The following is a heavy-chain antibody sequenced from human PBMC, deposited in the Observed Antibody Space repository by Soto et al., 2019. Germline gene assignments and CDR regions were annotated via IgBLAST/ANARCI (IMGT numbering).Heavy chain of an antibody. CDR1: GGSISGYY. D-gene: IGHD2-21*02. Sequence: QVQLQESGPGLEEASETLSLTCTVSGGSISGYYWSWIRQPPGKGLEWIGFIYDSGTPNYNPSLKSLGAISIDTSKNQSSLKLTSVTAADTALYYCARVSHIVVVPAIRGAFDIWGQGTMITVST. V-gene: IGHV4-59*01. J-gene: IGHJ3*02. CDR2: IYDSGTP. CDR3: ARVSHIVVVPAIRGAFDI.